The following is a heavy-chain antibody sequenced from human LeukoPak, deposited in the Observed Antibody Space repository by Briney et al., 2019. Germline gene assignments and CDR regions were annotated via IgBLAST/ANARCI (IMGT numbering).Heavy chain of an antibody. CDR1: GFTFSSYD. V-gene: IGHV3-13*01. CDR3: ARGASPIYCSGGSCYYYYGMDV. Sequence: GGSLRLSCAASGFTFSSYDMHWVRQATGKDLEWVSAIGTAGDAYYQGSVKGRFTISRENAKNSLYLQMNSLRAGDTAVYYCARGASPIYCSGGSCYYYYGMDVWGKGTTVTVSS. CDR2: IGTAGDA. J-gene: IGHJ6*04. D-gene: IGHD2-15*01.